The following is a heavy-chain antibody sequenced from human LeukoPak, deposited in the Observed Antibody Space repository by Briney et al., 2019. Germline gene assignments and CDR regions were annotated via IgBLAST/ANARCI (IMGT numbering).Heavy chain of an antibody. CDR1: GFTFSSYD. Sequence: GGSLRLSRAASGFTFSSYDMHWVRQATGKGLEWVSAIGTAGDTYYPGSVKGRFTISRENAKNSLYLQMNSLRAGDTAVYYCASYGSSGYYHYWGQGTLVTVSS. D-gene: IGHD3-22*01. CDR2: IGTAGDT. V-gene: IGHV3-13*01. J-gene: IGHJ4*02. CDR3: ASYGSSGYYHY.